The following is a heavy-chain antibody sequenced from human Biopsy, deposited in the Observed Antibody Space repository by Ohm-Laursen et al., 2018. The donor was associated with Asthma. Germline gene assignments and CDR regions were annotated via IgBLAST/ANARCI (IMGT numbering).Heavy chain of an antibody. Sequence: SLRLSCAASGFSFSNYGMHWVRQAPGKGLDWVAVISFDGTNRNYTDSVKGRFTISRDNSRNTLHLEMNSLRAEDTAAYYCAKDVFPGWELRRGPDYWGQGTLVTVSS. D-gene: IGHD1-26*01. J-gene: IGHJ4*02. CDR3: AKDVFPGWELRRGPDY. CDR2: ISFDGTNR. V-gene: IGHV3-30*18. CDR1: GFSFSNYG.